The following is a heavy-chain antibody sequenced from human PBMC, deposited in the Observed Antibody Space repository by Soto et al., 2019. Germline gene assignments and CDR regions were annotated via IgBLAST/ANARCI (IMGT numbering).Heavy chain of an antibody. CDR3: ARGQVVAAQH. CDR1: RGSISSGGYS. CDR2: IYHSGST. J-gene: IGHJ4*02. D-gene: IGHD2-15*01. V-gene: IGHV4-30-2*01. Sequence: SETLSLTCAVSRGSISSGGYSWSWIRQPPGKGLEWIGYIYHSGSTYYNPSLKSRVTISVDRSKNQFSLKLSSVTAADTAVYYCARGQVVAAQHWGQGILVTVS.